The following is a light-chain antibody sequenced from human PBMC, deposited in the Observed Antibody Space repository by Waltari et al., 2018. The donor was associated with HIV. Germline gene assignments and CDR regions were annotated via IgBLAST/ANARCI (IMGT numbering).Light chain of an antibody. CDR2: STS. V-gene: IGKV1-39*01. J-gene: IGKJ1*01. CDR3: QETHTPHRT. Sequence: DIRMTQSPSSLSAFVADRVIITRRASQSISRALRWLQQKPGKAPTLLIYSTSTLQSGVPSRFGGSGSGTEFSLTIADLQPEDFGIYYCQETHTPHRTFGRGTRV. CDR1: QSISRA.